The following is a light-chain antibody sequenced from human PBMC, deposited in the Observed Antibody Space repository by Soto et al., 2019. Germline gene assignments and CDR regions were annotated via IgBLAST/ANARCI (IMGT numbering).Light chain of an antibody. CDR2: EVS. J-gene: IGLJ1*01. V-gene: IGLV2-14*01. CDR3: SSYTSSSTPSYV. CDR1: SSDVGGYNY. Sequence: SALTQPASVSGSPGQSITISCTGTSSDVGGYNYVSWYQQHPGKAPKLIIYEVSNRPSGVSNRFSGSKSGNTASLTISGLQAEDEAYYYCSSYTSSSTPSYVFATGTKVTVL.